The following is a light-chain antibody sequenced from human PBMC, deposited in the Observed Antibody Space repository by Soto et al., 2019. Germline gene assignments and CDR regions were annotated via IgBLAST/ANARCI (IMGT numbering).Light chain of an antibody. CDR1: QSVSKY. V-gene: IGKV3-11*01. J-gene: IGKJ1*01. Sequence: EIVLTQSPATLSLSPGERATPSCRASQSVSKYLAWYQQKPGQAPRLLIYDASNRATGIPARFSGSGSGTDFTLTISSLEPEDFAVYYCQQRSNWPRTFGQGTKVEIK. CDR3: QQRSNWPRT. CDR2: DAS.